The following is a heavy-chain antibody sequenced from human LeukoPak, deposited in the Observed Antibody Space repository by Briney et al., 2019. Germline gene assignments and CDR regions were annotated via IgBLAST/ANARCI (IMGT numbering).Heavy chain of an antibody. V-gene: IGHV4-39*01. CDR1: GGSISSSSYY. D-gene: IGHD3-3*01. J-gene: IGHJ6*02. CDR2: IYYSGST. Sequence: SETLSLTCTVSGGSISSSSYYWGWIRQPPGTGLEWIGSIYYSGSTYYNPSLKSRVTISVDTSKNQFSLKLSSVTTADTAVYYCASPTYYDFWSGYYPYYYYGMDVWGQGTTVTVSS. CDR3: ASPTYYDFWSGYYPYYYYGMDV.